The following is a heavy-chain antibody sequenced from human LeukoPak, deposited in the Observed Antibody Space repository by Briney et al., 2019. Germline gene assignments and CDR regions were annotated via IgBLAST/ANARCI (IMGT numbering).Heavy chain of an antibody. Sequence: SQTLSLTCAISGDSVSSNSAAWNWIRQSPSRGLEWLGRTYYRSKWFNDYAVSVKGRITINPDTSKNQFSLQLNSVTPADTAVYYCASAESGYSYGNFDYWGQGTLVTVSS. CDR1: GDSVSSNSAA. V-gene: IGHV6-1*01. CDR3: ASAESGYSYGNFDY. J-gene: IGHJ4*02. D-gene: IGHD5-18*01. CDR2: TYYRSKWFN.